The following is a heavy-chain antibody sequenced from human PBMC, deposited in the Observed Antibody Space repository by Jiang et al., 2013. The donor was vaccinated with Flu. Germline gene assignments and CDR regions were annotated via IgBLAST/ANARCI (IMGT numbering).Heavy chain of an antibody. CDR1: GYSFTSYW. D-gene: IGHD3-10*01. V-gene: IGHV5-10-1*01. Sequence: GAEVKKPGESLRISCKGSGYSFTSYWISWVRQMPGKGLEWMGRIDPSDSYTNYSPSFQGHVTISADKSISTAYLQWSSLKASDTAMYYCASTGITMVRGVFNEGSFDYWGQGTLVTVSS. CDR2: IDPSDSYT. CDR3: ASTGITMVRGVFNEGSFDY. J-gene: IGHJ4*02.